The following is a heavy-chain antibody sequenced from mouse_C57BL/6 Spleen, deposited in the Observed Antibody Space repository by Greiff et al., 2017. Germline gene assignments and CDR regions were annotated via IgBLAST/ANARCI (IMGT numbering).Heavy chain of an antibody. CDR2: INPNNGGT. J-gene: IGHJ3*01. CDR3: ATDSSGHEFAY. CDR1: GYTFTDYY. Sequence: VQLQQSGPELVKPGASVKISCKASGYTFTDYYMNWVKQSHGKSLEWIGDINPNNGGTSYNQKFKGKATLTVDKSSSTAYMELRSLTSEDSAVYYCATDSSGHEFAYWGQGTLVTVSA. V-gene: IGHV1-26*01. D-gene: IGHD3-2*02.